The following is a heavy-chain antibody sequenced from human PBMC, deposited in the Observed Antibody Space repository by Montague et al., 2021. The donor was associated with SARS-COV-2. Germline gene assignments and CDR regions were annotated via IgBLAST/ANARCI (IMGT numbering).Heavy chain of an antibody. J-gene: IGHJ6*02. V-gene: IGHV2-70*01. D-gene: IGHD6-13*01. CDR1: GFSLSTSGMC. CDR3: ARVPRQTAAAGKVSAHYYGLDV. Sequence: PALVKPTQTLTLTCTFSGFSLSTSGMCVSWIRQPPGKALEWLALIDWDDDKYYSTSLQTRLTISKDTSKNQVVLTMTNLDPVDTATYYCARVPRQTAAAGKVSAHYYGLDVWGQGTKVTVSS. CDR2: IDWDDDK.